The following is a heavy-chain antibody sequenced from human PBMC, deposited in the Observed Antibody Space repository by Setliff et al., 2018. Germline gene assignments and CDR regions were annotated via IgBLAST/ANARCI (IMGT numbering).Heavy chain of an antibody. V-gene: IGHV1-18*01. CDR1: GFTFTGYG. J-gene: IGHJ4*02. D-gene: IGHD3-22*01. CDR3: ARINFYVSSGYYYAPEL. CDR2: INNYNFNT. Sequence: ASVKVSCKSSGFTFTGYGITWVRQVPGQGLEWMGWINNYNFNTQYAQEFQGRVTVTTDTSTTTAYMELRSLRADDTAVYYCARINFYVSSGYYYAPELWGQGTTVTVSS.